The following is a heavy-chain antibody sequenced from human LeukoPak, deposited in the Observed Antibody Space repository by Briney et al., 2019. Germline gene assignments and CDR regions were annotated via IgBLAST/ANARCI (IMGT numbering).Heavy chain of an antibody. CDR1: GGSLSSGAYY. Sequence: SETLSLTCTVSGGSLSSGAYYWSWIRQSPGKGLEWIGYIYYSGSTYYNPSLKSRVTISVDTSKNQFSLKLSSVTAADTAVYYCARAADYYTSGSQFALFDYWGQGTLVTVSS. CDR3: ARAADYYTSGSQFALFDY. D-gene: IGHD3-10*01. V-gene: IGHV4-30-4*01. CDR2: IYYSGST. J-gene: IGHJ4*02.